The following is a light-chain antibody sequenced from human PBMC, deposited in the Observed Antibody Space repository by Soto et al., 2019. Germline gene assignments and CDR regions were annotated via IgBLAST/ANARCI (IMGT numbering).Light chain of an antibody. V-gene: IGKV3-15*01. CDR1: QSVSSN. CDR2: GAS. CDR3: QQFSSYPLT. J-gene: IGKJ4*01. Sequence: EVVMTQSPDSLSVSPGERATLSCRASQSVSSNLAWYQQKLGQAPRLLIYGASTRATGIPVRFSGGGSGTDFTLTISRLEPEDFAVYYCQQFSSYPLTFGGGTKVDIK.